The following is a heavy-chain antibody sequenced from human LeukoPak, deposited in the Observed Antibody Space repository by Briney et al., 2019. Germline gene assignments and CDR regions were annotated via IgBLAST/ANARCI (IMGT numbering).Heavy chain of an antibody. V-gene: IGHV4-59*08. CDR3: ASHQGGSTNDN. J-gene: IGHJ4*02. CDR2: ISHSGST. D-gene: IGHD5-12*01. CDR1: GGSIRSFY. Sequence: SETLSLTCTVSGGSIRSFYWSWIRQPSGKGLEWIGYISHSGSTSYNASLESRVTMSVDTSKNQFSLSLNSVTAADTAVYYCASHQGGSTNDNWGQGTLVTVSS.